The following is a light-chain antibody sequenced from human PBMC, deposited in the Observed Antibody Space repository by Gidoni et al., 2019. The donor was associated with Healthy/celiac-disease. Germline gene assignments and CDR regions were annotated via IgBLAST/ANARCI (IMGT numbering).Light chain of an antibody. Sequence: DMQMPQSPSSLSASVGDRVTITCQASQDISNYLNWYQQKPGKAPKLLIYDASNLETGVPSRFSGSGSGTDFTFTISSLQPEDIATYYCQQYDNLPPLFGGGTKVEIK. J-gene: IGKJ4*01. CDR1: QDISNY. CDR3: QQYDNLPPL. CDR2: DAS. V-gene: IGKV1-33*01.